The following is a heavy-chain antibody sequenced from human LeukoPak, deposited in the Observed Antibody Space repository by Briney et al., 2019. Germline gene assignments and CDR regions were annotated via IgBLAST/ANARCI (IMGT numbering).Heavy chain of an antibody. CDR3: AKALGIAVAFDAFDI. CDR1: GFTFSSYA. V-gene: IGHV3-23*01. CDR2: ISGSGGST. Sequence: GGSLRLSCAASGFTFSSYAMSWVRQALGKGLEWVSAISGSGGSTYYADSVKGRFTISRDNSKNTLYLQMNSLRAEDTAVYYCAKALGIAVAFDAFDIWGQGTMVTVSS. D-gene: IGHD6-19*01. J-gene: IGHJ3*02.